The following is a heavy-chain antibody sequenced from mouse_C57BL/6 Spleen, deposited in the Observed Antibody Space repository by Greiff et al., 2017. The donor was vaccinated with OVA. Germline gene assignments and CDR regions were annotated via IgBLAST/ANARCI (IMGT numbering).Heavy chain of an antibody. D-gene: IGHD2-4*01. V-gene: IGHV1-55*01. CDR2: IYPGSGST. J-gene: IGHJ3*01. CDR3: ARGILGDYDTQFAY. CDR1: GYTFTSYW. Sequence: QVHVKQPGAELVKPGASVKMSCKASGYTFTSYWITWVKQRPGQGLEWIGDIYPGSGSTNYNEKFKSKATLTVDTSSSTAYMQLSSLTSEDSAVYYCARGILGDYDTQFAYWGQGTLVTVSA.